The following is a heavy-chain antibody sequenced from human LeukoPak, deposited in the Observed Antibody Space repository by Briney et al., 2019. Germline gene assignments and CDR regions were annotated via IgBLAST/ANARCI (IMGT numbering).Heavy chain of an antibody. CDR1: GFTFSSYA. CDR3: AKYSSGWCFEY. CDR2: ISASGGST. Sequence: QPGGSLRLSCAASGFTFSSYAMSWVRQAPGKGLEWVSGISASGGSTYYADSVKGRFTISRDNSKNTLYLQMNSLRAEDTAVYYCAKYSSGWCFEYWGQGTLVTVSS. V-gene: IGHV3-23*01. J-gene: IGHJ4*02. D-gene: IGHD6-19*01.